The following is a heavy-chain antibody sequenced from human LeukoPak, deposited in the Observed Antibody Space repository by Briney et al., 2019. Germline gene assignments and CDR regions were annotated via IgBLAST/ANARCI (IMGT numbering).Heavy chain of an antibody. Sequence: GGSLGLSCAASGFTFSSNDMHWVRQATGKGLEWVSAIGAAGDTYYPGSVKGRFTISRENAKNSLYLQMNSLRAGDTAVYYCARGKGGNWNYAIFNYWGQGTLVTVSS. D-gene: IGHD1-7*01. CDR2: IGAAGDT. CDR1: GFTFSSND. CDR3: ARGKGGNWNYAIFNY. V-gene: IGHV3-13*01. J-gene: IGHJ4*01.